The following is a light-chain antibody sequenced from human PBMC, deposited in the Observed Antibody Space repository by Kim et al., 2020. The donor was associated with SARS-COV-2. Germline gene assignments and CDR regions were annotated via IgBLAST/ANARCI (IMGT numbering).Light chain of an antibody. CDR2: VND. V-gene: IGLV6-57*01. CDR1: ACDSASDF. J-gene: IGLJ2*01. Sequence: KLIITCSRSACDSASDFVKWFQQRSGGSPRTLIYVNDQRPSGVSDRFSGSVDSSANSVSLTISGLRNEDAADYYCQSYDVEKWIFGGGTQLTVL. CDR3: QSYDVEKWI.